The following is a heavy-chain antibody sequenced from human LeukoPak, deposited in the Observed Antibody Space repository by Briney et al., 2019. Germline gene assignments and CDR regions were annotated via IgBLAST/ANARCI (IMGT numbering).Heavy chain of an antibody. CDR2: INPSGST. D-gene: IGHD3-22*01. Sequence: SQTLSLTCAVYGGSSSGYYWSWISDPPGKGREWSGEINPSGSTHYQPSLKSRVTISVDTSKNQFSLKLSSVTAADTAVYYCARGRDMIVVVGTAWFDPWGQGTLVTVSS. V-gene: IGHV4-34*01. CDR1: GGSSSGYY. CDR3: ARGRDMIVVVGTAWFDP. J-gene: IGHJ5*02.